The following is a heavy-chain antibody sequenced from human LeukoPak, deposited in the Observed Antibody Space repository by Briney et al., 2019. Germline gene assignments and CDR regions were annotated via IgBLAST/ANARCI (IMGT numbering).Heavy chain of an antibody. CDR2: IYTSGST. J-gene: IGHJ6*03. V-gene: IGHV4-4*07. D-gene: IGHD3-9*01. Sequence: SETLSLTCAVSGGSISSYYWSWIRQPAGKGLEWIGRIYTSGSTNYNPSLKSRVTMSVDTSKNQFSLKLSSVTAADTAVYYCARTYYDILTYYYHMDVWGKGTTVTVSS. CDR3: ARTYYDILTYYYHMDV. CDR1: GGSISSYY.